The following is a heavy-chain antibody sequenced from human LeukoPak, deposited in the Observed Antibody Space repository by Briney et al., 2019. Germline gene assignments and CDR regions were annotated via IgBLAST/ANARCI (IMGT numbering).Heavy chain of an antibody. D-gene: IGHD2-15*01. CDR2: VYASGNI. CDR3: ATGYGKLDS. J-gene: IGHJ5*01. V-gene: IGHV4-61*02. CDR1: GGSISSGSYY. Sequence: SETLSLTCTVSGGSISSGSYYWSWIRQPAGKGLEWIGRVYASGNINYNPSLKSRVTISVDTSKNQFSLKLSSVTAADTAVYYCATGYGKLDSWGQGTLVTVSS.